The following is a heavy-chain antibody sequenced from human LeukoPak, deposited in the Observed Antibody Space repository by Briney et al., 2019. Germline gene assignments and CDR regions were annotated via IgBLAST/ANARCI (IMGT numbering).Heavy chain of an antibody. CDR3: DNRGY. CDR2: IRPKSDGGTA. Sequence: GGSLRLSCTTSGFTFRDQFITWFRQAPGKGLEWVAFIRPKSDGGTAEYAAPVKGRFTMSRGDSRSIAYLDMNSLKTEDTAVYYCDNRGYWGQGTLVTVSS. CDR1: GFTFRDQF. V-gene: IGHV3-49*03. J-gene: IGHJ4*02. D-gene: IGHD2/OR15-2a*01.